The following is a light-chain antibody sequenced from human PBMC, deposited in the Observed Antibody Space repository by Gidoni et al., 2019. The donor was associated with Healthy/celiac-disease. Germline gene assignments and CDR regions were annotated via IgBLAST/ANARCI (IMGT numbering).Light chain of an antibody. CDR2: KAS. J-gene: IGKJ1*01. CDR3: QQYNSYSWT. CDR1: QSISSW. V-gene: IGKV1-5*03. Sequence: DIQMTQSPSTLSASVGDRVTITCRDSQSISSWLAWYQQKPGKAPKLRIYKASSLESGVPARFSGSGSGTEFTLTISSRQPDDFATYYCQQYNSYSWTFGQGTKVEIK.